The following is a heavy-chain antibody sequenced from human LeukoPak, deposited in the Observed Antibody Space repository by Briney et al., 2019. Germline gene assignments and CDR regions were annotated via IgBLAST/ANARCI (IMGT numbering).Heavy chain of an antibody. CDR2: IKQDGSEK. CDR3: ASLSGSSAYDY. CDR1: GFTFSSYW. Sequence: GGSLRLSCAASGFTFSSYWMSWVRQAPGKGLEWVANIKQDGSEKYYVDSVKGRFTISRDNAKNSLYRQMNSLRAEDTAVYYCASLSGSSAYDYWGQGTLVTVSS. D-gene: IGHD1-26*01. V-gene: IGHV3-7*01. J-gene: IGHJ4*02.